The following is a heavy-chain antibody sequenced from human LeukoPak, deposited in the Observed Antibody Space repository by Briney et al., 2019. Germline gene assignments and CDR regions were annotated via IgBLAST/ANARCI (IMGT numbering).Heavy chain of an antibody. J-gene: IGHJ4*02. V-gene: IGHV3-11*04. CDR3: HATVAGIFFDY. CDR2: ISSSGSTI. CDR1: GFTFSDYD. D-gene: IGHD6-19*01. Sequence: GGSLRLSCAASGFTFSDYDMSWIRQAPGKGLEWVSYISSSGSTIYYADSVKGRFTISRDNAKNSLYLQMNSLRAEDTAVYYCHATVAGIFFDYWGQGTLVTVSS.